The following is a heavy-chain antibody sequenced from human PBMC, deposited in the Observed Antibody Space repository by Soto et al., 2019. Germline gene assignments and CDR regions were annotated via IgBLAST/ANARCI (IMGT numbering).Heavy chain of an antibody. D-gene: IGHD4-17*01. Sequence: QVQLRESGPGLVKPSETLSLTCTVAGGSMRNDYWSWIRQPPGKGLEWNGYIFHSGNTNYNPSLKSRVTISVDTSKNQFSLNLTSATAADTAFYYCARGYGDDGAHWGQGTLVLVSS. CDR3: ARGYGDDGAH. V-gene: IGHV4-59*01. J-gene: IGHJ4*02. CDR2: IFHSGNT. CDR1: GGSMRNDY.